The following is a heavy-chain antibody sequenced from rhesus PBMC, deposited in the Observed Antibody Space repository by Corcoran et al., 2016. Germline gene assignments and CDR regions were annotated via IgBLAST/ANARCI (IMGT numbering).Heavy chain of an antibody. CDR3: ARRNSWNRDGLDS. J-gene: IGHJ6*01. V-gene: IGHV4S11*01. CDR1: VGSFSSSS. CDR2: IDSMGST. Sequence: QVQLQESGPGLVKPSEPLSLTCAVSVGSFSSSSWSWLRQAPGKGREWIGRIDSMGSTYYNHSLKSRVTLSVDTSKNQFSLKRSSVTAADTAVYYCARRNSWNRDGLDSWGQGVVVTVSS. D-gene: IGHD1-20*01.